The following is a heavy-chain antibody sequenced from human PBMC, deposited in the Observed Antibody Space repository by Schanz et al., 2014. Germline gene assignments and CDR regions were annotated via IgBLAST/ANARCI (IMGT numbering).Heavy chain of an antibody. CDR3: AKDLISGWSGFDY. Sequence: QVQLVQSGAEVKKPGPSVKVSCKASGGTFNSYTINWVRQAPGQGLEWMGRIIPILGIANYAQKFQGRVTITADKSTFTAYMDVSSLRSEDTAVYYCAKDLISGWSGFDYWGQGTLVTVSS. D-gene: IGHD6-19*01. CDR1: GGTFNSYT. J-gene: IGHJ4*02. CDR2: IIPILGIA. V-gene: IGHV1-69*08.